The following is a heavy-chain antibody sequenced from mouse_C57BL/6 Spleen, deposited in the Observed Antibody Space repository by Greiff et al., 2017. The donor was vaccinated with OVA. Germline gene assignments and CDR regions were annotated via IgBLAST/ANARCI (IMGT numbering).Heavy chain of an antibody. Sequence: VQLQQPGAELVKPGASVKMSCKASGYTFTSYWITWVKQRPGQGLEWIGDIYPGSGSTNYNEKFKSKATLTVDTSSSTAYMQLSSLTSEDSAVYYCARAYGSSSVFAYWGQGTLVTVSA. V-gene: IGHV1-55*01. J-gene: IGHJ3*01. CDR3: ARAYGSSSVFAY. CDR2: IYPGSGST. CDR1: GYTFTSYW. D-gene: IGHD1-1*01.